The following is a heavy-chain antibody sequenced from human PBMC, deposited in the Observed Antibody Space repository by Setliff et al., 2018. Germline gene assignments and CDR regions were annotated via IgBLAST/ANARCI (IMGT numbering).Heavy chain of an antibody. V-gene: IGHV1-18*01. CDR3: AKDRVEVVVAAPQARFDP. CDR2: ISPYNGDT. J-gene: IGHJ5*02. CDR1: GYTFISYG. D-gene: IGHD2-15*01. Sequence: ASVKVSCKASGYTFISYGISWVRRAPGQGLEWIGWISPYNGDTKLAQKLQGRVTMTTDTSTSTAYMELRSLRSDDTAVYYCAKDRVEVVVAAPQARFDPWGQGTLVTVSS.